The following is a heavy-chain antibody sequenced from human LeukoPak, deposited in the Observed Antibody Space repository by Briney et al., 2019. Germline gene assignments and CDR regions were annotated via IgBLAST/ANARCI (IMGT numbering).Heavy chain of an antibody. CDR3: ARDRVGGGGNDY. Sequence: SETLSLTCTVSGGSISSGSYYWSWIRQPAGTGLEWIGRIYTSGSTNYNPSLKSRVTISVDTSKNQFSLKLSSVTAADTAVYYCARDRVGGGGNDYWGQGTLVTVSS. J-gene: IGHJ4*02. V-gene: IGHV4-61*02. D-gene: IGHD3-16*01. CDR2: IYTSGST. CDR1: GGSISSGSYY.